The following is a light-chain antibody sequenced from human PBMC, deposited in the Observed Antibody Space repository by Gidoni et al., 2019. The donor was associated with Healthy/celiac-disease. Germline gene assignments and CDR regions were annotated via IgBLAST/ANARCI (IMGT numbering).Light chain of an antibody. CDR1: QSVLYSSNNKNY. Sequence: DIVMTQSPDSLAVSLGERAPINCKSSQSVLYSSNNKNYLAWYQQKPGQPPKLLIYWASTRESGVPDRFSGSGSGTYFTLTISSLQAEDVAVYYCQQYYSTPPTFGQGTKLEIK. CDR3: QQYYSTPPT. V-gene: IGKV4-1*01. CDR2: WAS. J-gene: IGKJ2*01.